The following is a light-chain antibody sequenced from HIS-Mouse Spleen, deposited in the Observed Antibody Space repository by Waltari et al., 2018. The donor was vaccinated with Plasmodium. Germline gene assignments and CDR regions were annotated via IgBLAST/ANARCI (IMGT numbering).Light chain of an antibody. CDR2: EGS. CDR3: CSYAGSSTWV. Sequence: QSALTQPASVSGSPGQAITISCTGTSSDVGSYTLVPWYQQHPGKAPKLRIYEGSKRPSGVSNRFSGSKSGNTASLTISGLQAEDEADYYCCSYAGSSTWVFGGGTKLTVL. J-gene: IGLJ3*02. V-gene: IGLV2-23*01. CDR1: SSDVGSYTL.